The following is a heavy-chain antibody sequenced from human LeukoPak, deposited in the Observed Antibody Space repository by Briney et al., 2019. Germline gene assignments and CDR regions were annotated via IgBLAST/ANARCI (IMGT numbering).Heavy chain of an antibody. Sequence: ASVKVSCKASGYTFTSYGISWVRQAPGQGLEWMGWISAYNGNTNYAQKLQGRVTMTTDTSTSTAYMELRSLRSDDTAVYYCARDGDCSGISCYSSYYYMDVWGKGTTVTVSS. CDR3: ARDGDCSGISCYSSYYYMDV. CDR2: ISAYNGNT. V-gene: IGHV1-18*01. D-gene: IGHD2-15*01. J-gene: IGHJ6*03. CDR1: GYTFTSYG.